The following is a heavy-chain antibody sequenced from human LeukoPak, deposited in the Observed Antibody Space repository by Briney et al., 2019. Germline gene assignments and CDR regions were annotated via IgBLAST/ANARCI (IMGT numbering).Heavy chain of an antibody. CDR2: ISYDGSNK. Sequence: GGSLRLSCAASGFTFSSYAMRWVRQAPGKGLEWVAVISYDGSNKYYADSVKGRFTISRDNSKNTLYLQMNSLRAEDTAVYYCARDMNGFDPWGQGTLVTVSS. D-gene: IGHD3-16*01. V-gene: IGHV3-30-3*01. J-gene: IGHJ5*02. CDR1: GFTFSSYA. CDR3: ARDMNGFDP.